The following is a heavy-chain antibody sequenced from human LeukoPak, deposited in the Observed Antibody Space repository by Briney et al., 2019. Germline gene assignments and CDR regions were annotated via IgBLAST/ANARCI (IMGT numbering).Heavy chain of an antibody. D-gene: IGHD6-13*01. CDR2: ISGSGGST. CDR3: AKDLYSSSWGDILYYFDY. Sequence: GGSLRLSCAASGFTFSSYAMSWVRQAPGKGLEWVSAISGSGGSTYYADSVKGRFTISRDNSKNTLYLQMNSLGAEDTAVYYCAKDLYSSSWGDILYYFDYWGQGTLVTVSS. CDR1: GFTFSSYA. V-gene: IGHV3-23*01. J-gene: IGHJ4*02.